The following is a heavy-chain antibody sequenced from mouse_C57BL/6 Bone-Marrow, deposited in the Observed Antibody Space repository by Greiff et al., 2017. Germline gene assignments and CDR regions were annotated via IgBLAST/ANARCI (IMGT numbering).Heavy chain of an antibody. CDR3: ARRSSGLYYYAMDY. CDR2: IDPSDSET. J-gene: IGHJ4*01. Sequence: QVQLQQPGAELVRPGSSVKLSCKASGYTFTSYWMHWVKQRPIQGLEWIGNIDPSDSETHYNQKFKDKATLTVDKSSSTAYMQLSSLTSEDSVVYYCARRSSGLYYYAMDYWGQGTSVTVSS. CDR1: GYTFTSYW. D-gene: IGHD3-2*02. V-gene: IGHV1-52*01.